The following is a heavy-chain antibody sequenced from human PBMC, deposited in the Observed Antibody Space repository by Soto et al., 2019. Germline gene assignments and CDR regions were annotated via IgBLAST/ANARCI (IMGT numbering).Heavy chain of an antibody. V-gene: IGHV4-59*01. Sequence: SETLSLTCTVSGGSISSYYWSWIRQPPGKGLEWIGYIYYSGSTNYNPSLKSRVTISVDTSKTQFSLKLSSVTAADTAVYYCARDEPHYSSGWYLDYWGQGTLVTVSS. CDR2: IYYSGST. CDR3: ARDEPHYSSGWYLDY. J-gene: IGHJ4*02. D-gene: IGHD6-19*01. CDR1: GGSISSYY.